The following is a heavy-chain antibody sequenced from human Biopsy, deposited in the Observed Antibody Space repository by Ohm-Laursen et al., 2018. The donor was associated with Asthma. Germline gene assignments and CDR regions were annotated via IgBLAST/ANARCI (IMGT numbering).Heavy chain of an antibody. CDR1: GASITTPNY. CDR2: VYYTGNS. J-gene: IGHJ5*02. D-gene: IGHD6-19*01. V-gene: IGHV4-39*01. CDR3: ARHWSGNGWEDVYNWFDP. Sequence: GTLSLTCTVSGASITTPNYWAWIRQPPGRGLEWLGSVYYTGNSFYSSSLRSRLSMSVDTSRSQFSLRLTSVTAADRGVYYCARHWSGNGWEDVYNWFDPWGPGIGVAVSS.